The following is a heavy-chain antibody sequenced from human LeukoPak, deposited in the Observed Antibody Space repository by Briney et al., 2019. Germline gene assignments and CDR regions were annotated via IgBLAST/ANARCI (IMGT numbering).Heavy chain of an antibody. D-gene: IGHD2-21*02. Sequence: PETLSLTCTVSGGSISSSSYYWGWIRQPPGKGLEWIGYINYSGSTNYNPSLKSRVTISADTSKNQFSLRLTSVTAADTAVYYCARVPARRVVTTPSYFDSWGQGTLVTVSS. CDR1: GGSISSSSYY. V-gene: IGHV4-61*05. CDR2: INYSGST. CDR3: ARVPARRVVTTPSYFDS. J-gene: IGHJ4*02.